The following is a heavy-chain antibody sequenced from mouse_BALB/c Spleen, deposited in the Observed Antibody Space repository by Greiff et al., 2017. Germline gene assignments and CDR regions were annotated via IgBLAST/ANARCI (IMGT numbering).Heavy chain of an antibody. Sequence: EVHLVESGGGLVKPGGSLKLSCAASGFTFSSYAMSWVRQTPGKRLEWVASISSGGSTYYPDSVKGRFTISRDNARNILYLQMSSLRSEDTAMYYCAGDYDAWFDYWGQGTLVTVSA. V-gene: IGHV5-6-5*01. CDR2: ISSGGST. D-gene: IGHD2-4*01. CDR3: AGDYDAWFDY. J-gene: IGHJ3*01. CDR1: GFTFSSYA.